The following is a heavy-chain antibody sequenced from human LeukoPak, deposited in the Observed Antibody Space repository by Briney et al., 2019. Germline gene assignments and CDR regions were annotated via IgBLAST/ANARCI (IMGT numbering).Heavy chain of an antibody. J-gene: IGHJ3*02. D-gene: IGHD3-3*01. Sequence: SETLSLTCTVSGGSISSYFWSWIRQPPGKGLEWIGNIYYSGSTNYNPSLKSRVTISVDTSKNQFSLKLSSVTAADTAVYYCAREYRGSSFGVVSHAFDIWGQGTMVTVSS. CDR1: GGSISSYF. V-gene: IGHV4-59*01. CDR2: IYYSGST. CDR3: AREYRGSSFGVVSHAFDI.